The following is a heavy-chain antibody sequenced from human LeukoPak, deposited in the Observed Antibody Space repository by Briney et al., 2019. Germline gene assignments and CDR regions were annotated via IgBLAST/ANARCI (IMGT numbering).Heavy chain of an antibody. J-gene: IGHJ3*02. V-gene: IGHV3-11*04. CDR2: ISSSGSTI. Sequence: GGSLRLSCAASGFTFSDYYMSWIRQAPGKGLEWVSYISSSGSTIYYADSVKGRFTISRDNAKNSLYLQMNSLRAEDTAVYYCARDGSPYSSGRRGGAFDIWGQGTMVTVSS. CDR3: ARDGSPYSSGRRGGAFDI. D-gene: IGHD6-19*01. CDR1: GFTFSDYY.